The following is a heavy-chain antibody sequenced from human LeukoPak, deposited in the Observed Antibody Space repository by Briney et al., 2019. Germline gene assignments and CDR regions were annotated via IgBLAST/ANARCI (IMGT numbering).Heavy chain of an antibody. V-gene: IGHV1-8*01. J-gene: IGHJ4*02. CDR2: MNPNSGNT. D-gene: IGHD3-3*01. CDR1: GYTFTSYD. CDR3: ASAPGTIFGASYYFDY. Sequence: ASVKVSCKASGYTFTSYDINWVRQATGQGLEWMGWMNPNSGNTGYAQKFQGRVTTTRNTSISTAYMELSSLRSEDTAVYYCASAPGTIFGASYYFDYWRQGTLVTVSS.